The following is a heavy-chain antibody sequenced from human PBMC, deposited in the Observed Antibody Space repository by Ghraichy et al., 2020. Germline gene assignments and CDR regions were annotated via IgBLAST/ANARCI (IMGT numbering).Heavy chain of an antibody. D-gene: IGHD2-21*01. J-gene: IGHJ4*02. CDR1: GGSISSGGYS. CDR2: IYHSGST. CDR3: ASEVGIYYVDY. V-gene: IGHV4-30-2*01. Sequence: SQTLSLTCAVSGGSISSGGYSWSWIRPPPGKGLEWIGYIYHSGSTYSNPSIKSPVTISVDRTKNSFSLKLSSATAADTSVYYCASEVGIYYVDYGGQGTLVTVSP.